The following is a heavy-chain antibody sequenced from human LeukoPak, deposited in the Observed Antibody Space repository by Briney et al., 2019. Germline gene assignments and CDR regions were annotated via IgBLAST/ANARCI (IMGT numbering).Heavy chain of an antibody. D-gene: IGHD2-15*01. Sequence: GGSLRLSCAASGFTFSSSAMSWVRQVPGKGLEWVSGISASGGSTSYADSVRGRFTISRDNSKSTLCLQMNSLRAEDTAVYYCAKQLGYCSDGSCYFPYWGQGTLVTVSS. J-gene: IGHJ4*02. CDR2: ISASGGST. CDR3: AKQLGYCSDGSCYFPY. CDR1: GFTFSSSA. V-gene: IGHV3-23*01.